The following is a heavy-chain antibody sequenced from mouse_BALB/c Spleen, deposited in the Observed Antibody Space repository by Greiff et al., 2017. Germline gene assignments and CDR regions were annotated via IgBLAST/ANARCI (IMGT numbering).Heavy chain of an antibody. V-gene: IGHV5-12-2*01. D-gene: IGHD2-4*01. Sequence: DVKLVESGGGLVQPGGSLKLSCAASGFTFSSYTMSWVRQTLEKRLEWVAYISNGGGSTYYPDTVKGRFTISRDNAKNTLYLQMSSLKSEDTAMYYCARHGMITTGYWYFDVWGAGTTVTVSS. J-gene: IGHJ1*01. CDR1: GFTFSSYT. CDR3: ARHGMITTGYWYFDV. CDR2: ISNGGGST.